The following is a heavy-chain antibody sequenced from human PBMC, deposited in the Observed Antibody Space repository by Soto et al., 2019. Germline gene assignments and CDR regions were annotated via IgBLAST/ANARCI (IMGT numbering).Heavy chain of an antibody. CDR1: GYTLTELS. D-gene: IGHD2-15*01. V-gene: IGHV1-24*01. Sequence: ASVKVSCKVSGYTLTELSMHWVRQAPGKGLEWMGGFDPEDGETIYAQKFQGRVTITRDTSASTAYMELSSLRSEDTAVYYCAREYCSGGSCYPSYWYFDLWGRGTLVTVSS. J-gene: IGHJ2*01. CDR2: FDPEDGET. CDR3: AREYCSGGSCYPSYWYFDL.